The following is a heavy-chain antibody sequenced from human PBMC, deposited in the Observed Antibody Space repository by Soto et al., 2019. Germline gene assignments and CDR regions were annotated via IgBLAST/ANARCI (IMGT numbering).Heavy chain of an antibody. J-gene: IGHJ6*02. CDR1: GGSISSYY. D-gene: IGHD3-10*01. CDR3: ARDSTMVRGVISDYYYGMDV. Sequence: SENLSLTCTVSGGSISSYYWSWIRQPPGKGLEWIGYIYYSGSTNYNPSLKSRVTISVDTSKNQFSLKLSSVTAADTAVYYCARDSTMVRGVISDYYYGMDVWGQGTTVTVS. CDR2: IYYSGST. V-gene: IGHV4-59*01.